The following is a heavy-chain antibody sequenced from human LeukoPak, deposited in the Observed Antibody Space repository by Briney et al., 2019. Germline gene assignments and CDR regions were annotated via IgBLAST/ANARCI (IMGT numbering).Heavy chain of an antibody. V-gene: IGHV3-33*06. CDR3: AKDTGVQFLEPAF. CDR2: IWFDGSVK. CDR1: GFTFNTYG. Sequence: PGGSLRLSCAASGFTFNTYGMHWVRQAPGQGLEWVAAIWFDGSVKHYSDAVKGRVTISRDNSLNTLYLQMNSLRVEDTAIYYCAKDTGVQFLEPAFWGQGTLVTVSS. J-gene: IGHJ4*02. D-gene: IGHD3-3*01.